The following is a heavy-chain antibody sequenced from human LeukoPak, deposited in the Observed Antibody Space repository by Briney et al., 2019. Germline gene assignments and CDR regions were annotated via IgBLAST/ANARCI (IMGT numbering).Heavy chain of an antibody. CDR3: AKVGRGYSYGLENY. J-gene: IGHJ4*02. CDR1: GFTVSSNA. D-gene: IGHD5-18*01. V-gene: IGHV3-53*01. CDR2: IFSSGMT. Sequence: GGSLRLSCAASGFTVSSNAMSWVRQAPGKGLEWVSVIFSSGMTDYANSVKGRFTISRDNSKNTLYLQMNSLRAEDTAVYYCAKVGRGYSYGLENYWGQGTLVTVSS.